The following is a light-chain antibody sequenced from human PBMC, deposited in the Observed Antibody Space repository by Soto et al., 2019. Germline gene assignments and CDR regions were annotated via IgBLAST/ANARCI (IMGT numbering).Light chain of an antibody. CDR2: AVT. CDR1: TSDVGGFDF. CDR3: SSFTSISTRV. J-gene: IGLJ2*01. Sequence: QSVLTQPASVSGSPGQSITISCTGTTSDVGGFDFVSWYQQHEVEAPKLILYAVTKRPSGVSSRFSGSKSGNTASLSISGLQPEDEADYYCSSFTSISTRVFGGGTKLTVL. V-gene: IGLV2-14*01.